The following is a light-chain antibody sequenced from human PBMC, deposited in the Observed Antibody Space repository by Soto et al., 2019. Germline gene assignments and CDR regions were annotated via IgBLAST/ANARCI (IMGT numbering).Light chain of an antibody. V-gene: IGLV1-40*01. CDR2: GNN. CDR1: SSNLGANYD. J-gene: IGLJ1*01. CDR3: QSFDSRLFEEV. Sequence: QSVLTQPPSVSGAPGQRVTISCTGSSSNLGANYDVHWYQQKLPGTAPKLLIYGNNNRPSGVPDRFSGSKSGYSASLAITGLQAEDEAEDYGQSFDSRLFEEVFATGTKLTFL.